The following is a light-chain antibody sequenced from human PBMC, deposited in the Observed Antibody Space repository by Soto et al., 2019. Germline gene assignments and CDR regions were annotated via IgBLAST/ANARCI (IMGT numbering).Light chain of an antibody. CDR2: GAS. Sequence: VMTQAPATLSVSPGERATLSCRASQTINNNVAWYQLKDGQVPRLVIYGASTRATDIPARFSGSGSGTDFTLTISRLEPEDSAVYYCQQYGTLITFGQGTRLEIK. J-gene: IGKJ5*01. V-gene: IGKV3-15*01. CDR3: QQYGTLIT. CDR1: QTINNN.